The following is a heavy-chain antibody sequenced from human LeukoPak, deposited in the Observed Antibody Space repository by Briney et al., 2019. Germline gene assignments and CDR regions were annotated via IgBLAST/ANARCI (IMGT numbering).Heavy chain of an antibody. D-gene: IGHD3-3*02. J-gene: IGHJ3*02. CDR1: GFTVSSNY. CDR3: AREISRTGAFDI. Sequence: GGSLRLSCAASGFTVSSNYMSWVRQAPGKGLEWVSVIYSGGSTYYADYVKGRFTTSTDNSKNTLYLQMNSLRAEDTAVYYFAREISRTGAFDIWGQGTMGTASS. CDR2: IYSGGST. V-gene: IGHV3-53*05.